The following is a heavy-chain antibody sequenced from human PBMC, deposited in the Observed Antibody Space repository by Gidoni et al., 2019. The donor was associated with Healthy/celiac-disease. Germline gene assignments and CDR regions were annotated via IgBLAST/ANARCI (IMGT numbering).Heavy chain of an antibody. V-gene: IGHV3-13*01. CDR2: IGTAGDT. CDR1: GFTFSSYD. D-gene: IGHD2-15*01. J-gene: IGHJ6*03. CDR3: ARVFRGYKKAAYYMDV. Sequence: EVQLVESGGGLVQPGGSLSLSCAASGFTFSSYDMHWVRQATGNGLEWVSAIGTAGDTYYPGSVKGRFTISRENAKNSLYLQINSLRAGYTAVYYCARVFRGYKKAAYYMDVWGKGTTVTVSS.